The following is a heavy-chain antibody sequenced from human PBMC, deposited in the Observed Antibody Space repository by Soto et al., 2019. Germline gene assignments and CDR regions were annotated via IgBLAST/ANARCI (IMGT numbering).Heavy chain of an antibody. Sequence: GESLKISCKGSGYSFTSYWIGWVRQMPGKGLEWMGIIYPGDSNTRYSPSFQGQVTISADKSISTAYLQWTSLKASDTAMYYCARSRRGAYSSGWYSPSGYYNYGIDVWGQGTKVTVSS. V-gene: IGHV5-51*01. CDR3: ARSRRGAYSSGWYSPSGYYNYGIDV. CDR1: GYSFTSYW. CDR2: IYPGDSNT. J-gene: IGHJ6*02. D-gene: IGHD6-19*01.